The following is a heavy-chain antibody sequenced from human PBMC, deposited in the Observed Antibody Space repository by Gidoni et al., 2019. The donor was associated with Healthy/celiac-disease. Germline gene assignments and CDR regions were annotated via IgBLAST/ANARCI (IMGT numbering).Heavy chain of an antibody. CDR2: ISSSSSYI. Sequence: EVQLVESGGGLVKPGGSLRLSCAASGFTFSSYSMNWVRQAPGKGLEWVSSISSSSSYIYYADSVKGRFTISRDNAKNSLYLQMNSLRAEDTAVYYCARGSVVTRGSSGFDPWGQGTLVTVSS. D-gene: IGHD2-21*02. CDR1: GFTFSSYS. J-gene: IGHJ5*02. V-gene: IGHV3-21*01. CDR3: ARGSVVTRGSSGFDP.